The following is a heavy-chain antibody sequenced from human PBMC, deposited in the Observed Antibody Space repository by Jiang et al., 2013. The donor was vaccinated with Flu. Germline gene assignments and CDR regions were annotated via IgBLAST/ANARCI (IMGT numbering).Heavy chain of an antibody. CDR2: IFYSGST. V-gene: IGHV4-39*01. J-gene: IGHJ4*02. CDR3: ARGYCTSTSCPDLFDY. Sequence: GSGLVKPSETLSLTCTVSGASISSSSYYWGWIRQPPGKGLEWIGSIFYSGSTYYNPSLKSRVTISVDTSKNQFSLKLSSVTAADTAAYYCARGYCTSTSCPDLFDYWGQGTLV. D-gene: IGHD2-2*01. CDR1: GASISSSSYY.